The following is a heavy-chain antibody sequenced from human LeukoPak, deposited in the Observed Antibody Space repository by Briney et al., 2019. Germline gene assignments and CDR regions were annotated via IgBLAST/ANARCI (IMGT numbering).Heavy chain of an antibody. CDR3: AKGGQDFDFWRFDY. J-gene: IGHJ4*02. D-gene: IGHD3-3*01. Sequence: GGSLRLSCAASGFSFSVYAMSWVRQAPGKVLEWVSSISGSGGRTYYTNSVKGRFTISRENFKNTVYLEMNNLGAEDTALYYCAKGGQDFDFWRFDYWGQGNLVIVSS. CDR2: ISGSGGRT. CDR1: GFSFSVYA. V-gene: IGHV3-23*01.